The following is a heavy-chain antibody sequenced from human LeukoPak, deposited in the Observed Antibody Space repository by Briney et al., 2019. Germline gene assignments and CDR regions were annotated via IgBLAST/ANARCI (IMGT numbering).Heavy chain of an antibody. J-gene: IGHJ4*02. V-gene: IGHV3-23*01. D-gene: IGHD5-18*01. CDR1: GFSFSSYA. CDR3: ARPTEYSFGFFDH. CDR2: ISSSGGST. Sequence: PGGSLRLSCAASGFSFSSYAMSWVRQAPGKGLEWVSAISSSGGSTYYADSVKGRFTVSRDTSKNTWFLQMNSLRPEDTAVYYCARPTEYSFGFFDHWGQGTLVTVSS.